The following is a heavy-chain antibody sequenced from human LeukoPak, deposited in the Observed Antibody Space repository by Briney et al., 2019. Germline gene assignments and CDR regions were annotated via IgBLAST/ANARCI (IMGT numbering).Heavy chain of an antibody. Sequence: SETLSLTCTVSVGSLSSSSYYWGWIRQPPGKGLEWIGIIYYSGSTYYNPSLKSQVTIYVDTSKNQFSLKLRSVSAADTAVYYCESRLAGYSYGTPIDYWGQGTLVTVSS. CDR2: IYYSGST. V-gene: IGHV4-39*01. D-gene: IGHD5-18*01. J-gene: IGHJ4*02. CDR3: ESRLAGYSYGTPIDY. CDR1: VGSLSSSSYY.